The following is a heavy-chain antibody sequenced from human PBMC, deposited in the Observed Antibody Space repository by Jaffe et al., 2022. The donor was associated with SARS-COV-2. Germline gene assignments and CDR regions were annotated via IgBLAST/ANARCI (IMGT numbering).Heavy chain of an antibody. Sequence: EVQLLESGGGLVQPGGSLRLSCAASGFTFSSYGMSWVRQAPGKGLEWVSAITDSGGSTYYADSVKGRFTISRDNSKNTLYLQMDSLRAEDTAVYYCAKVLGSYYDWFFDLWGRGTLVAVSS. CDR2: ITDSGGST. CDR3: AKVLGSYYDWFFDL. J-gene: IGHJ2*01. V-gene: IGHV3-23*01. CDR1: GFTFSSYG. D-gene: IGHD1-26*01.